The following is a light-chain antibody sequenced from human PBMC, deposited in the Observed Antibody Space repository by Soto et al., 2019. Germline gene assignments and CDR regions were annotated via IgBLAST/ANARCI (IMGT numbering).Light chain of an antibody. CDR2: LNSDGSH. CDR1: SGHSSYA. CDR3: QNWDTGIHWV. V-gene: IGLV4-69*01. Sequence: QLVLTQSPSASASLGASVKLTCTLSSGHSSYAIAWHQQQPEKGPRYLMKLNSDGSHRKGDGIPDRFSGSSSGAERYLTIXXXXXXXXXXYYCQNWDTGIHWVFGGGTKLTV. J-gene: IGLJ3*02.